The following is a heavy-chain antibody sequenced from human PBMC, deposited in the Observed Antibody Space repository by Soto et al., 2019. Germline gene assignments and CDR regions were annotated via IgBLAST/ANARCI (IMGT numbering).Heavy chain of an antibody. V-gene: IGHV3-23*01. Sequence: GGSLRLSCRDSGFMFSSYAMTRVRQGPGKGLEWVSSISGSGGSTYYSDSVRGRFTISRDNSKKVLYLEMNRLKGDDTAVYFCAKDGSWGDHYYFDNWGQGPLVTVSS. CDR2: ISGSGGST. D-gene: IGHD2-21*02. CDR3: AKDGSWGDHYYFDN. J-gene: IGHJ4*02. CDR1: GFMFSSYA.